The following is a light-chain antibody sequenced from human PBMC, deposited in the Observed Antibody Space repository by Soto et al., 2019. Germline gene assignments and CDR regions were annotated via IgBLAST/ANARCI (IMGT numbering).Light chain of an antibody. CDR2: DAS. CDR3: QQRSNWPLT. Sequence: EIVLTQSPGTLSLSPGDRATLSCRASQSVSSHLGWYQQKPGQAPRLLIYDASNRATGIPARFSGSGSGTDFTLTISSLEPEDFAVYYCQQRSNWPLTFGGGTKVDIK. CDR1: QSVSSH. V-gene: IGKV3-11*01. J-gene: IGKJ4*01.